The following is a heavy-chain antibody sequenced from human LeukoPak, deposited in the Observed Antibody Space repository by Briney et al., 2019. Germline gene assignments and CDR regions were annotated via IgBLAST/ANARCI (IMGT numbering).Heavy chain of an antibody. J-gene: IGHJ5*02. CDR2: INHSGST. D-gene: IGHD6-13*01. CDR3: ARGASAGEGYSNWFDP. Sequence: SETLSLTCAVYGGSFSGYYWSWIRQPPVKGLEWIGEINHSGSTNYNPSLKSRVTISVDTSKNQFSLKLSSVTAADTAVYYCARGASAGEGYSNWFDPWGQGTLVTVSS. V-gene: IGHV4-34*01. CDR1: GGSFSGYY.